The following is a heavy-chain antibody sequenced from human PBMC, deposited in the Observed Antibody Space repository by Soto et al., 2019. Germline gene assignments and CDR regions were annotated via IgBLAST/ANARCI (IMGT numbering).Heavy chain of an antibody. D-gene: IGHD3-16*02. J-gene: IGHJ6*02. CDR1: GGSISSSNW. Sequence: QVQLQESGPGLVKPSGTLSLTCAVSGGSISSSNWWSWVRQPPGKGLEWIGEIYHSGSTNYNPSLKSRVTISVDKSKNQFSLKLSSVTAADTAVYYCAREVGLYVWGSYRHLGYYYYYGMDVWGQGTTVTVSS. CDR3: AREVGLYVWGSYRHLGYYYYYGMDV. CDR2: IYHSGST. V-gene: IGHV4-4*02.